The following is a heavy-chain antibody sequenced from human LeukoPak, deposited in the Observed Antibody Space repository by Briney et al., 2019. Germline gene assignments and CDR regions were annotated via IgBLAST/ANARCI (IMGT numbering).Heavy chain of an antibody. CDR1: VGSLSSYY. CDR2: IYYSGST. Sequence: SETLSLTCTVSVGSLSSYYWSWMRQPPGKGLGWIGDIYYSGSTSYNPSLKSRVTISVYTSKNQFSRKLSSLAAADTAVYYCGRDPGRPEYSSGWLYNCFDPWGQGSLVTVSS. J-gene: IGHJ5*02. V-gene: IGHV4-59*01. D-gene: IGHD6-19*01. CDR3: GRDPGRPEYSSGWLYNCFDP.